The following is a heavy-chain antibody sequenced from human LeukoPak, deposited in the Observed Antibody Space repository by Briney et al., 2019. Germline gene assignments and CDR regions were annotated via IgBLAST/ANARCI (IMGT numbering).Heavy chain of an antibody. V-gene: IGHV3-21*01. J-gene: IGHJ4*02. CDR2: ISSSSSYI. D-gene: IGHD3-22*01. Sequence: PEGSLRLSCAASGFTFSSYSMNWVRQAPRKGLEWVSSISSSSSYIYYADSVKGRFTISRDNAKNSLYLQMNSLRAEDTAVYYCARIRAKDYYDSSGYYPIFDYWGQGTLVTVSS. CDR3: ARIRAKDYYDSSGYYPIFDY. CDR1: GFTFSSYS.